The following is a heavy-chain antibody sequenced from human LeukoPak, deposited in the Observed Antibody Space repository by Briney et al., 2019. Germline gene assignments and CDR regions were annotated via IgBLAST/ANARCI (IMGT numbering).Heavy chain of an antibody. D-gene: IGHD5-12*01. Sequence: ASVKVSCKASGYTFTSYGINWVRQAPGQGLEWIGWISVYNGNTIYAQELQVRVTMTTDTSTSTAYMELRSLRSDDTAVYYCARGGGGGYDYIKIGYWGQGTLVTVSS. CDR1: GYTFTSYG. CDR3: ARGGGGGYDYIKIGY. CDR2: ISVYNGNT. J-gene: IGHJ4*02. V-gene: IGHV1-18*04.